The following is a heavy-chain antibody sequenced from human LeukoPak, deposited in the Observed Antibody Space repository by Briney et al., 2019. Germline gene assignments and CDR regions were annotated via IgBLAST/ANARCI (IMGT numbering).Heavy chain of an antibody. CDR2: INPNSGGT. CDR1: GYTFTGYY. V-gene: IGHV1-2*02. D-gene: IGHD5-12*01. J-gene: IGHJ6*03. CDR3: ARLQYSGYDYYMDV. Sequence: ASVKVSCKASGYTFTGYYMHWVRQAPGQGLEWMGWINPNSGGTNYAQKFQGRVTMTRGTSISTAYMELSRLRSDDTAVYYCARLQYSGYDYYMDVWGKGTTVTVSS.